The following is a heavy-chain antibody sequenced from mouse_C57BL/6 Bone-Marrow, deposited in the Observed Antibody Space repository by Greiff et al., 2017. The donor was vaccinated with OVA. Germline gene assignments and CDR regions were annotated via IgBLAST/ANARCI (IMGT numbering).Heavy chain of an antibody. Sequence: VQLKESGAELVRPGASVKLSCTASGFNIKDDYMHWVKQRHEQGLEWIGWIDPENGETEYASKIQGKATITADTSSNTDYLQLSSLTSEDTAVYYFTTNYSTYDAMDYWGQGTSVTVSS. J-gene: IGHJ4*01. V-gene: IGHV14-4*01. D-gene: IGHD2-5*01. CDR1: GFNIKDDY. CDR3: TTNYSTYDAMDY. CDR2: IDPENGET.